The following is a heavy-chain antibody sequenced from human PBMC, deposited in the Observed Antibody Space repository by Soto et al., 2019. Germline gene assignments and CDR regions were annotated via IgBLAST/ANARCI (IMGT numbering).Heavy chain of an antibody. V-gene: IGHV5-51*01. CDR2: IYPGDSDT. D-gene: IGHD6-13*01. Sequence: GESLKISCKGSGYSFTSYWIGWVRQMPGKGLEWMGIIYPGDSDTRYSPSFQGQVTISADKSISTAYLQWSSLKASGTAMYYCARHQIAAAGTDYYYGMDVWGQGTTVTVSS. J-gene: IGHJ6*02. CDR3: ARHQIAAAGTDYYYGMDV. CDR1: GYSFTSYW.